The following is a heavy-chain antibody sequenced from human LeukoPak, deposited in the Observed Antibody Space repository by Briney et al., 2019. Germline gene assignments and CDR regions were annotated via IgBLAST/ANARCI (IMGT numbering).Heavy chain of an antibody. J-gene: IGHJ4*02. CDR1: GFTFSGYT. CDR2: ISSSSTYI. D-gene: IGHD1-26*01. Sequence: GGSLRLSCAASGFTFSGYTMNWVRQAPGKGLEWVSSISSSSTYIYYADSVKGRFTISRDNAKNSLHLQMNSLRVEDTAVYYCARGYSGSYPHFGYWGQGTLVTVSS. CDR3: ARGYSGSYPHFGY. V-gene: IGHV3-21*01.